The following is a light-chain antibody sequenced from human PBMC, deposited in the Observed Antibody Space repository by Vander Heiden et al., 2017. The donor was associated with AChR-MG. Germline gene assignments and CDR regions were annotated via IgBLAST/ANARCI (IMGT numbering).Light chain of an antibody. CDR2: GAS. CDR3: QQVDSSPRT. Sequence: EIVLTQSPGTLSLSPGERATLSCRASQSISSSYLAWYQQKPGQAPRLLIYGASSRATGIPDRFSGSGSGTDFTLTISRLEPEDFAVYSCQQVDSSPRTFGQGTKVEIK. V-gene: IGKV3-20*01. CDR1: QSISSSY. J-gene: IGKJ1*01.